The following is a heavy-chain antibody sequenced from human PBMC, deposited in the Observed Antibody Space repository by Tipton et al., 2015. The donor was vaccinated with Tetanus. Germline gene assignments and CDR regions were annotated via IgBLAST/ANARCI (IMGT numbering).Heavy chain of an antibody. J-gene: IGHJ5*02. D-gene: IGHD4-11*01. V-gene: IGHV1-2*02. CDR2: IDPNRGGT. Sequence: QLVQSGAEVKKPGASVKVSCKASGYSFTGYYMDWVRQATGRGLEWLGWIDPNRGGTNYAQKFHGRGTMTRDTSIRPAYMELSRLRSDVTAVYCCSSYIRANSVDPWGQGTLVTVSS. CDR1: GYSFTGYY. CDR3: SSYIRANSVDP.